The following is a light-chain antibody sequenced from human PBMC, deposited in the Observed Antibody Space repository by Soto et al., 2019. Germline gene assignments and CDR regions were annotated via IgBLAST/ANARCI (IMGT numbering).Light chain of an antibody. CDR2: EVS. Sequence: QSDLTQPASVSGSPGQSITISCTGTSSDVGAYNYVSWYQQHPGKAPKLIIYEVSDRPSGVSNRFSGSKSGNTASLTISGLQAEDEADYYCSSYTTSSTRVFGPGTKLTVL. CDR3: SSYTTSSTRV. CDR1: SSDVGAYNY. V-gene: IGLV2-14*03. J-gene: IGLJ1*01.